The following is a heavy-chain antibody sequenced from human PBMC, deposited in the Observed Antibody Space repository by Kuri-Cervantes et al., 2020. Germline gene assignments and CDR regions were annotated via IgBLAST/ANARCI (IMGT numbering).Heavy chain of an antibody. CDR1: GFTFSSYS. CDR3: AREGPPSSGSCFDY. Sequence: GGSLRLSCAASGFTFSSYSMNWVRQAPGKGLEWVSSISSSSSYIYYADSVKGRFTISRDNAKNSLYLQMNSLRDEDTAVYYCAREGPPSSGSCFDYWGQGTLVTVSS. V-gene: IGHV3-21*01. CDR2: ISSSSSYI. D-gene: IGHD1-26*01. J-gene: IGHJ4*02.